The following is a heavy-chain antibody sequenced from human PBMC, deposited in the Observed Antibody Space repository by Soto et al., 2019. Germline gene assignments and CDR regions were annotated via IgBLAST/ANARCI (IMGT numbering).Heavy chain of an antibody. D-gene: IGHD2-2*01. J-gene: IGHJ6*02. Sequence: QVQLVQSGAEVKKPGASVKVSCKASGYTFTSYGISWVRQAPGQGLEWMGWISAYNGNTNYAQKLQGRVTMTTATSTSTAYMELRSLRSDDTAAYYCARVRGDIVVVPAATPYYYYGMDVWGQGTTVTVSS. CDR2: ISAYNGNT. V-gene: IGHV1-18*01. CDR3: ARVRGDIVVVPAATPYYYYGMDV. CDR1: GYTFTSYG.